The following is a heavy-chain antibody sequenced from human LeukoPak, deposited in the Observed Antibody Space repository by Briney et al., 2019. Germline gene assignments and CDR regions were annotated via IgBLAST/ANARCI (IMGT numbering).Heavy chain of an antibody. J-gene: IGHJ4*02. CDR1: GYIFTSYY. CDR2: IHPSGGST. Sequence: ASVKVSCKAFGYIFTSYYIHWVRQAPGQGLEWMGIIHPSGGSTTYAQKFQGRVTMTRDTPTRTVYMELSSLRSEDTAVYYCARAMYFDIMTGNYKGDDYWGQGTLVTVSS. D-gene: IGHD3-9*01. V-gene: IGHV1-46*01. CDR3: ARAMYFDIMTGNYKGDDY.